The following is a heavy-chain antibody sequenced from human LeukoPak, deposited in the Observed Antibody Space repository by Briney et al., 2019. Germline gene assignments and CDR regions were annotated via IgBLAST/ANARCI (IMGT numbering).Heavy chain of an antibody. Sequence: GGSLRLSCATSGFTFSSYTMSWVRQAPGKGLEWVSSISSGSGYIKYADSVKGRFTISRDNAENSVFLQMSSLRVDDTALYYFVRGWFDFWGQGTPVTVSS. J-gene: IGHJ5*01. CDR3: VRGWFDF. CDR1: GFTFSSYT. V-gene: IGHV3-21*01. CDR2: ISSGSGYI.